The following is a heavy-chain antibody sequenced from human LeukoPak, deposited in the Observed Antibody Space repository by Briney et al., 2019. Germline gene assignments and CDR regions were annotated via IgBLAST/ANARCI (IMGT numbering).Heavy chain of an antibody. CDR1: GGSFSGYY. D-gene: IGHD3-10*01. J-gene: IGHJ4*02. CDR3: ARSYGSGSYPDY. V-gene: IGHV4-34*01. Sequence: PSETLSLTCAVYGGSFSGYYWSWIRQPPGKGLEWIGEINHSGSTNYNPSLKSRVTISVDTSKNQFSLKLSSVTAADTAVYYCARSYGSGSYPDYWGQGTLVTVSS. CDR2: INHSGST.